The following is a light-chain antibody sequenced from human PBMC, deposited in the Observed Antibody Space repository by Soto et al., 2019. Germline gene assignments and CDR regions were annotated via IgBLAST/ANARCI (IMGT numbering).Light chain of an antibody. Sequence: QSALTQPASVSGSPGQSITISCTGTSSDIGAYNRVSWYQQAPGSAPKLIIYEVNHRPSGVPDRFSGSKSGNTASLTISGLRTEDEADYYWNSFTTTSTYVFGTGTKLTVL. J-gene: IGLJ1*01. CDR1: SSDIGAYNR. CDR2: EVN. CDR3: NSFTTTSTYV. V-gene: IGLV2-18*02.